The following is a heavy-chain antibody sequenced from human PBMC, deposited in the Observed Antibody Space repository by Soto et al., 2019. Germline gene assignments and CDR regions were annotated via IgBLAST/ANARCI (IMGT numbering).Heavy chain of an antibody. CDR3: ARNYGDNRH. V-gene: IGHV4-59*11. CDR2: INHSGST. Sequence: SETLSLTRTDSGGSISSPYWSWIRQPPGKGLEWIGYINHSGSTNYNPSLKSRVTISVDTSKNQFFLKLSSVTAADTAVYYCARNYGDNRHWGQGTLVTVSS. CDR1: GGSISSPY. D-gene: IGHD4-17*01. J-gene: IGHJ4*02.